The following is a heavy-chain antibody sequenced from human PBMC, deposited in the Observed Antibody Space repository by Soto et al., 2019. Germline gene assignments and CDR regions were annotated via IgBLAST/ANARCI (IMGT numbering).Heavy chain of an antibody. CDR3: AKDYGDSFWYFDY. V-gene: IGHV3-23*01. CDR1: GFTFSSYA. CDR2: ISGSGGST. Sequence: GGSLRLSCAASGFTFSSYAMHWVRQAPGKGLEWVSAISGSGGSTYYADSVKGRFTISRDNSKNTLYLQMNSLRAEDTAVYCCAKDYGDSFWYFDYWGQGTLVTVSS. J-gene: IGHJ4*02. D-gene: IGHD4-17*01.